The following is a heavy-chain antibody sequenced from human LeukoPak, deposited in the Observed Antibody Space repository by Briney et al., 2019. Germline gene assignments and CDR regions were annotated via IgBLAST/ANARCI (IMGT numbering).Heavy chain of an antibody. V-gene: IGHV1-2*02. CDR3: AKRLTVTNIGYYFDY. Sequence: ASVKVSCKASGYTFTDYYMHWVRQAPGQGLEWMGWINPNSVGTNYAQKFQGRVTMTRDTSISTAYMELRGLRSDDTAVYYCAKRLTVTNIGYYFDYWGQGTLVTVSS. J-gene: IGHJ4*02. D-gene: IGHD4-11*01. CDR1: GYTFTDYY. CDR2: INPNSVGT.